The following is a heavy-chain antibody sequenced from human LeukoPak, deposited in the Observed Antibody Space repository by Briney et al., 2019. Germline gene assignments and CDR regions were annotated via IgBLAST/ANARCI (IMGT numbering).Heavy chain of an antibody. CDR3: AMRPGPYPYYYYGMDV. D-gene: IGHD2-2*02. CDR1: GFTFSSYA. Sequence: PGGSLRLSCAASGFTFSSYAMSWVHQAPGKGLEWVSAISGSGGSTYYADSVKGRFTISRDNSKNTLYLQMNSLRAEDTAVYYYAMRPGPYPYYYYGMDVWGQGTTVTVSS. V-gene: IGHV3-23*01. J-gene: IGHJ6*02. CDR2: ISGSGGST.